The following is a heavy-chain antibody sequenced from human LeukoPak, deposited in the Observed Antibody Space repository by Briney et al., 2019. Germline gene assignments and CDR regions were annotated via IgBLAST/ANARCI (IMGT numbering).Heavy chain of an antibody. CDR3: ARRYYSGSTPSMDV. Sequence: SETLSLTCAVYGGSFSGYYWSWIRQPPGKGLEWMGEINHGGSTNYNPSFKSRVTISVDTSKNQFSLKLSSVTAADTAVYYCARRYYSGSTPSMDVWDKGTTVTVSS. D-gene: IGHD3-10*01. CDR2: INHGGST. J-gene: IGHJ6*04. CDR1: GGSFSGYY. V-gene: IGHV4-34*01.